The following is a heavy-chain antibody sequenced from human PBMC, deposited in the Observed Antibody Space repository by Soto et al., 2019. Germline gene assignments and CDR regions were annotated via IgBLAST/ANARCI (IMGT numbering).Heavy chain of an antibody. D-gene: IGHD3-22*01. CDR3: ARTSTGDSSGRYYYGMDV. J-gene: IGHJ6*02. CDR1: GGSFSGYY. V-gene: IGHV4-34*01. Sequence: SETLSLTCAVYGGSFSGYYWSWIRQPPGKGLEWIGEINHSGITNYNPSLKSRVTISVDTSKNQFSLKLSSVTAADTAVYYCARTSTGDSSGRYYYGMDVWGQGTTVTVSS. CDR2: INHSGIT.